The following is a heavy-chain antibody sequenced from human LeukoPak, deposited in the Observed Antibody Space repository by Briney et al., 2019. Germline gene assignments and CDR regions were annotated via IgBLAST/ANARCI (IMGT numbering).Heavy chain of an antibody. Sequence: GGSLRLSCAASGFTFSSYAMHWVRQAPGKGLEWVALISFDGSDKYYADSVKGRCTISRDNSKNTLYLQMNSLKAEDTGIYYCAMRIGFDYWGQGTVVNVSS. CDR3: AMRIGFDY. J-gene: IGHJ4*02. CDR1: GFTFSSYA. V-gene: IGHV3-30*04. CDR2: ISFDGSDK.